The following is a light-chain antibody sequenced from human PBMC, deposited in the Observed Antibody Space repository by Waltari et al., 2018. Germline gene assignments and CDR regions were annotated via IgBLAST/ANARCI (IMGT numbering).Light chain of an antibody. J-gene: IGLJ2*01. V-gene: IGLV2-8*01. CDR3: SSEAGRHDLV. Sequence: QSALTQPPSASGSPGQSVTISCTGTSSDVGGNNHVSWYQQHPGNAPKRMSYEVSQRPSGVPDRFSGSKSGNTASLIVSGLQAEDEADYYGSSEAGRHDLVFGGGTKLTVL. CDR2: EVS. CDR1: SSDVGGNNH.